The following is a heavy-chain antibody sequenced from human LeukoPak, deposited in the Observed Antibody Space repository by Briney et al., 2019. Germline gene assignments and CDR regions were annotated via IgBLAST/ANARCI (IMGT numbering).Heavy chain of an antibody. D-gene: IGHD1-20*01. J-gene: IGHJ4*02. CDR3: AKDRDYNWNFFDY. V-gene: IGHV3-9*01. CDR1: GFIFDDYA. Sequence: PGGPLRLSCAASGFIFDDYAMHRVRQAPGKGLEWVSGISWNSGSIGYADSVKGRFTISRDNAKNSLYLQMNSLRAEDTALYYCAKDRDYNWNFFDYWGQGTLVTVSS. CDR2: ISWNSGSI.